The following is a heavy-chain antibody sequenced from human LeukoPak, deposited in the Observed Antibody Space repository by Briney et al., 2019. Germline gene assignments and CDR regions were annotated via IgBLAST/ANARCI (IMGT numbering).Heavy chain of an antibody. CDR3: ARDVCSGGSCYFFYYYYMDV. J-gene: IGHJ6*03. D-gene: IGHD2-15*01. Sequence: SETLSLTCTVSGGSISSSSYYWGWIRQPPGKGLEWIGSIYYSGSTYYNPSLKSRVTISVDTSKNQFSLKLRSVTAADTAVYYCARDVCSGGSCYFFYYYYMDVWGKGTTVTVSS. CDR2: IYYSGST. CDR1: GGSISSSSYY. V-gene: IGHV4-39*07.